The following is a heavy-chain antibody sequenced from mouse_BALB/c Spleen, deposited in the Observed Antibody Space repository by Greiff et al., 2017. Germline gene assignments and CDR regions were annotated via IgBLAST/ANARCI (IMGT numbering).Heavy chain of an antibody. D-gene: IGHD2-3*01. CDR3: ARGDDGYPPWFAY. Sequence: EVQLMESGGGLVKPGGSLKLSCAASGFTFSSYAMAWVRQTPGKRLEWVASISSGGSTYYPDSVKGRFTISRDNARNILYLQMSSLRSEDTAMYYCARGDDGYPPWFAYWGQGTLVTVSA. CDR2: ISSGGST. CDR1: GFTFSSYA. J-gene: IGHJ3*01. V-gene: IGHV5-6-5*01.